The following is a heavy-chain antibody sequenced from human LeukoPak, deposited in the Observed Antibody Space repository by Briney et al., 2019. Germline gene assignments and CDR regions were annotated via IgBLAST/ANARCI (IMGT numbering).Heavy chain of an antibody. CDR3: ARKMSLDNSNSRAFDY. V-gene: IGHV5-10-1*01. J-gene: IGHJ4*02. Sequence: GESLKISCKTSGYNFNSHWISWVRQMPGEGVEGLGRIDPSDSYNNYSPSFQGHIIVSANSSISTAYLQWNSLRASDSGIYYCARKMSLDNSNSRAFDYWGQGTLVTVSS. D-gene: IGHD4-11*01. CDR2: IDPSDSYN. CDR1: GYNFNSHW.